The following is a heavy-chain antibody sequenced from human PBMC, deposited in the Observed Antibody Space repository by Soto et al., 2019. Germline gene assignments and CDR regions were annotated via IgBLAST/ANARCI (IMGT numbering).Heavy chain of an antibody. CDR3: ARGNRKIWGSYRSDY. J-gene: IGHJ4*02. Sequence: ASVKVSCKASGYTFTSYDINWVRQATGQGLEGMGWMNPNSGNTGYAQKFQGRVTMTRNTSISTAYMALSSLRSEDTPVYYSARGNRKIWGSYRSDYWGQGTLVTVSS. CDR2: MNPNSGNT. V-gene: IGHV1-8*01. CDR1: GYTFTSYD. D-gene: IGHD3-16*02.